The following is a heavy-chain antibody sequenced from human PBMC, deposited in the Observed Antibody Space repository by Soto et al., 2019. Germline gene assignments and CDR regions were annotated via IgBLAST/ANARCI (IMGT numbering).Heavy chain of an antibody. V-gene: IGHV1-69*02. CDR3: ATSFGSGYRAFDS. J-gene: IGHJ4*02. D-gene: IGHD3-10*01. Sequence: QVQLVQSGAEVKKPGSSVKVSCKASGDTFSFYTINWVRQAPGLGLEWMGRINPILTMSNYAQKFQGRVTITADKSTNTAYMDLSSLRSEDTAMYYCATSFGSGYRAFDSWGQGALVTVSS. CDR2: INPILTMS. CDR1: GDTFSFYT.